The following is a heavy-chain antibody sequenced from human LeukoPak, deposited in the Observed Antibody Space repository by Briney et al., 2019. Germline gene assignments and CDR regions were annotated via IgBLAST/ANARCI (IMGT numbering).Heavy chain of an antibody. CDR1: GFTFSSYG. CDR3: AKDRRELLGIYYFDY. D-gene: IGHD1-26*01. J-gene: IGHJ4*02. CDR2: IRYDGSNK. Sequence: GGSLRLSCAASGFTFSSYGMHWVRQAPGKGLEWVAFIRYDGSNKYYADSVKGRFTISRDNSKNTLYLQMNSLRAEDTAVYYCAKDRRELLGIYYFDYWGQGTLVTVSS. V-gene: IGHV3-30*02.